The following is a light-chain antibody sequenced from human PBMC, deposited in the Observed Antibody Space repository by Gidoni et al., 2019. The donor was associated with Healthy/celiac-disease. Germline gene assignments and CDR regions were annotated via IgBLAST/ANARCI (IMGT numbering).Light chain of an antibody. CDR2: AAT. J-gene: IGKJ5*01. CDR3: QRYNWAPQT. V-gene: IGKV1-27*01. CDR1: QGISNY. Sequence: DIQMTQSPSSLSASVGDRVTITCRASQGISNYVAWYQQKPGKVPTLLNDAATTVNSGLPTRISSSGAREVSTTTISRLQQEDVATYYYQRYNWAPQTFGEGTRLEIK.